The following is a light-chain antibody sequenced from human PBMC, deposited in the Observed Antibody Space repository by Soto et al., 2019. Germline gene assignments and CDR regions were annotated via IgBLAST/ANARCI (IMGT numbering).Light chain of an antibody. CDR2: GAS. CDR1: QSVSISY. CDR3: QQYGSSPRT. J-gene: IGKJ1*01. V-gene: IGKV3-20*01. Sequence: IVLTQSPDTLSLSPGERATLSCRAGQSVSISYLAWYRREPCQAPRLLIYGASSSATGIPDRFSGSGSGTDFTLTISRLEPEDFAVYYCQQYGSSPRTFGQGTKVDIK.